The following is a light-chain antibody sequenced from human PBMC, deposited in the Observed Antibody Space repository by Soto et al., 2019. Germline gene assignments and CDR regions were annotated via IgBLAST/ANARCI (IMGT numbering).Light chain of an antibody. V-gene: IGKV1-5*03. CDR1: QSINNR. J-gene: IGKJ3*01. CDR2: LAS. CDR3: QQYYSYPFT. Sequence: DIQMTQSPSTLSASVGDRVTITCRASQSINNRLAWYQQKPGKAPKFLLHLASSLASGVPSRFSGTESGTEFTLTISSLQPDDLATYYCQQYYSYPFTFGPGTKVDIK.